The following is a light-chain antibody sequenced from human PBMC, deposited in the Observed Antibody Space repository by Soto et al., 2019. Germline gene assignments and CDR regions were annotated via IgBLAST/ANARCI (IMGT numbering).Light chain of an antibody. CDR3: QSYDSSLRFV. Sequence: QSVLTQPPSVSGAPGQRVTISCTGSSSNIGAGYDVHWYQQLPGTAPKLLIHRNSNRPSGVPDRFSGSKSGTSASLAITGLQAEDEADYYCQSYDSSLRFVFGTGTKLTVL. CDR1: SSNIGAGYD. CDR2: RNS. V-gene: IGLV1-40*01. J-gene: IGLJ1*01.